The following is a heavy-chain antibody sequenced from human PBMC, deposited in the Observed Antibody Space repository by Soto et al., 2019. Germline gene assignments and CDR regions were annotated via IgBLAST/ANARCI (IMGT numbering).Heavy chain of an antibody. CDR2: ISGNGGST. J-gene: IGHJ6*03. Sequence: GGSLRLSCAASGFTFINYAMSWVRQAPGKGLEWVSAISGNGGSTYYADSVKGRFTVSRDNSKDTLYLQMNGLRADDTAIYYCAKSPWAYYYYMDFSGKGTTVTVSS. V-gene: IGHV3-23*01. CDR3: AKSPWAYYYYMDF. CDR1: GFTFINYA. D-gene: IGHD3-16*01.